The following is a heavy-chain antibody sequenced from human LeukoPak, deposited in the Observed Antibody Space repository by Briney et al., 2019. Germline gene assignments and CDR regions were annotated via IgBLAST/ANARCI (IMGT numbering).Heavy chain of an antibody. V-gene: IGHV3-74*01. CDR3: ARDNGYKFDY. CDR1: GFTFSSYW. J-gene: IGHJ4*02. CDR2: INTYGTSA. D-gene: IGHD5-24*01. Sequence: GGSLRLSCEVSGFTFSSYWMNWVRQVPGKGLAWVSHINTYGTSAIYADSVKGRLTISRDNAKNMLFLQMDSLRAEDTAVYYCARDNGYKFDYWGQGTLVTVSS.